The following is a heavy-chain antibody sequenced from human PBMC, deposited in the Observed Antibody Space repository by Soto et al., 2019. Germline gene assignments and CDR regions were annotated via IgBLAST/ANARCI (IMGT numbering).Heavy chain of an antibody. CDR3: ARATGADKEDY. J-gene: IGHJ4*02. Sequence: ETLVPSCVSSCSSIDLYLQWVSRQHPGKGLEWIGYIYYSGSTNSNPSLKSRVTISVDTSKNSLYLQMNSLRAEDTAVYYCARATGADKEDYWGQGTMVTVSS. D-gene: IGHD3-10*01. CDR1: CSSIDLYL. V-gene: IGHV4-59*12. CDR2: IYYSGST.